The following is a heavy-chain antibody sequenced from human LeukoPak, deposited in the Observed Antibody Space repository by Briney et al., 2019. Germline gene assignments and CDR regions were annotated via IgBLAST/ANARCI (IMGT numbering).Heavy chain of an antibody. Sequence: SETLSLTCTVSGGSISSGGYYWSWIRQHPGKGLEWIGYIYYSGSTYYNPSPKSRVTISVDTSKNQFSLKLSSVTAADTAVYYCARVKWGIKDYYYMDVWGKGTTVTVSS. V-gene: IGHV4-31*03. CDR1: GGSISSGGYY. D-gene: IGHD3-16*01. J-gene: IGHJ6*03. CDR2: IYYSGST. CDR3: ARVKWGIKDYYYMDV.